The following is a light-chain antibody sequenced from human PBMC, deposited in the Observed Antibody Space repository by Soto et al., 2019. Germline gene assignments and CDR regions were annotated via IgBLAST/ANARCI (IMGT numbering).Light chain of an antibody. CDR2: GAS. J-gene: IGKJ1*01. CDR1: QSVTSSY. V-gene: IGKV3-20*01. Sequence: EILLTQSPGTLSWSPGERVTLSWRASQSVTSSYIAWYKQKSGQAPRLLLYGASSRATGIPDRFRGSGSGTEFTLTISRLEPEDSAVYYCQQYGGLPTFGHGTKVDIK. CDR3: QQYGGLPT.